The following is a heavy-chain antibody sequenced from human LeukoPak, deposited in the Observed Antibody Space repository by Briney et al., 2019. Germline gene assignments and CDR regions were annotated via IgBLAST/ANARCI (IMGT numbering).Heavy chain of an antibody. CDR1: GGSFSGYY. CDR3: ACRRNMITWFHP. D-gene: IGHD3-16*01. J-gene: IGHJ5*02. V-gene: IGHV4-34*01. CDR2: INHSGST. Sequence: SETLSLTCAVYGGSFSGYYWSWIRQPPGKGLEWIGEINHSGSTNYNASLKSRVTISVDTSKNQFSLKLSSVTAADTAVYYCACRRNMITWFHPWTQGTLVTVSS.